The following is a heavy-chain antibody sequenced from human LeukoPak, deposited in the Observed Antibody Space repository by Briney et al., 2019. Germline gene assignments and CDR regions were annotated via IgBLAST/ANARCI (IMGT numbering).Heavy chain of an antibody. CDR1: GGTFSSYA. CDR3: ARSTYYYYYYYMDV. J-gene: IGHJ6*03. V-gene: IGHV1-69*06. CDR2: IIPIFGTA. Sequence: SVKVSCKASGGTFSSYAVSWVRQAPGQGLEWMGGIIPIFGTANYAQKFQGRVTITADKSTSTAYMELSSLRSEDTAVYYCARSTYYYYYYYMDVWGKGTTVTVSS.